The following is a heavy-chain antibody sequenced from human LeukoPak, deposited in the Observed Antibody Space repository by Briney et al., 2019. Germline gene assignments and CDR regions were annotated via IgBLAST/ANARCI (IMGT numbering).Heavy chain of an antibody. J-gene: IGHJ6*03. Sequence: ETLSLTCAVYGGSFSGYYWSWIRQPPGKGLEWIGEINHSGSTNYNPSLKSRVTISVDTSKNQFSLKLSSVTAADTAVYYCARGYCSGGSCYSYYYYNYMDVWGKGTTVTVSS. V-gene: IGHV4-34*01. CDR1: GGSFSGYY. CDR2: INHSGST. D-gene: IGHD2-15*01. CDR3: ARGYCSGGSCYSYYYYNYMDV.